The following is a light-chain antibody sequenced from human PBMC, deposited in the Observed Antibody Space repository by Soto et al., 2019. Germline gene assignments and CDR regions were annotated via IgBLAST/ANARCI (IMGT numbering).Light chain of an antibody. J-gene: IGKJ1*01. Sequence: EIVLTQSPATLSVSPGERATLSCRASQSISSNLAWYQQKPGQAPRLLIYGASTRATGIPVRFSGSGSGTEFTLTISSLQSEDVAVYHCQQYNNWPPWTFGQGTKVEIK. V-gene: IGKV3-15*01. CDR3: QQYNNWPPWT. CDR2: GAS. CDR1: QSISSN.